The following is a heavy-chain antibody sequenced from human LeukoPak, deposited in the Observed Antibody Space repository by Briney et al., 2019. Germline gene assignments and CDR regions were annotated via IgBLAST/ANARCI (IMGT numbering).Heavy chain of an antibody. CDR3: AKVRQWLVRGTFDY. D-gene: IGHD6-19*01. Sequence: GGSLRLSCAASGFTFSSYAMSWVRQAPGKGLEWVSAISGSGGSTCYADSVKGRFTISRDNSKNTLYLQMNSLRTEDTAVYYCAKVRQWLVRGTFDYWGQGTLVTVSS. CDR1: GFTFSSYA. CDR2: ISGSGGST. V-gene: IGHV3-23*01. J-gene: IGHJ4*02.